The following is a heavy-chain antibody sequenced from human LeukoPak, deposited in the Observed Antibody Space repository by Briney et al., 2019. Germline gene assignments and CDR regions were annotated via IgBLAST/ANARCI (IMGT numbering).Heavy chain of an antibody. V-gene: IGHV3-7*03. CDR3: ARSMYYYDSSGYYY. J-gene: IGHJ4*02. Sequence: GGSLRLSCAASGFSFNTYAMNWVRQAPGKGLEWVANIKQDGSEKYYVDSVKGRFTISRDNAKNSLYLQMNSLRAEDTAVYYCARSMYYYDSSGYYYWGQGTLVTVSS. CDR2: IKQDGSEK. CDR1: GFSFNTYA. D-gene: IGHD3-22*01.